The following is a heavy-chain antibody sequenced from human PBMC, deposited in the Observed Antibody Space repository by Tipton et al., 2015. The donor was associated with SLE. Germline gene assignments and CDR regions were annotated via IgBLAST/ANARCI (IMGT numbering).Heavy chain of an antibody. D-gene: IGHD3-22*01. J-gene: IGHJ4*02. CDR3: ARRRSNYYDSSGYLTGIFDF. CDR1: GGSISSSSYY. V-gene: IGHV4-39*07. CDR2: IHYSGST. Sequence: TLSLTCTVSGGSISSSSYYWAWIRQPPGKGLEWIGTIHYSGSTSYNPSLKSRVTISVDTSKNQFSLKLSSVTAADTAVYYCARRRSNYYDSSGYLTGIFDFWGQGTLVTVSS.